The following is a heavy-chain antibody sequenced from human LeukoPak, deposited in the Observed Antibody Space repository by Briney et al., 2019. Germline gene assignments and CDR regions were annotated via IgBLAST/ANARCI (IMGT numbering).Heavy chain of an antibody. CDR2: ISYSSSTI. CDR3: ARGDGVYSSSPPGY. V-gene: IGHV3-11*04. CDR1: GFTFSDYY. Sequence: GGSLRLSCAASGFTFSDYYMSWIRQAPGKGLEWVSYISYSSSTIYYADSVKGRFTISRDNAKNLLYLQMNSLRAEDTAVYYCARGDGVYSSSPPGYWGQGTLVTVSS. D-gene: IGHD6-13*01. J-gene: IGHJ4*02.